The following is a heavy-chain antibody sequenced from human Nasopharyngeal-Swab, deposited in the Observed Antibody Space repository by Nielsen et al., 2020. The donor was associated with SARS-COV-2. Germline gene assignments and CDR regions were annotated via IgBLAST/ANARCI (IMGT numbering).Heavy chain of an antibody. D-gene: IGHD6-13*01. CDR1: GGTFSSYA. Sequence: SVKVSCKASGGTFSSYAISWVRQAPGQGLEWMGRIIPILGIANYAQKFQGRVTITADKSTSTAYMELSSLRSEDTAVYYCAREQNPHGSSWYYYGMDVWGQGTTVTVSS. V-gene: IGHV1-69*04. J-gene: IGHJ6*02. CDR2: IIPILGIA. CDR3: AREQNPHGSSWYYYGMDV.